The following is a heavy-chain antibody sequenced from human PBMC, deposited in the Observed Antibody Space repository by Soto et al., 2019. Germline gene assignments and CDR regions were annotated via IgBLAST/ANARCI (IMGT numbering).Heavy chain of an antibody. CDR1: GDSVSSNSAG. CDR3: ARGEQYSGRIFDY. V-gene: IGHV6-1*01. D-gene: IGHD1-26*01. CDR2: TYYRSKWYY. J-gene: IGHJ4*01. Sequence: TLSLTCAITGDSVSSNSAGWSWVRQSPWRGLEWLGRTYYRSKWYYEYAVSVRGRITINPDTSKNQYSLQLNSVTPEDTAVYFCARGEQYSGRIFDYWGQGTLVTVSS.